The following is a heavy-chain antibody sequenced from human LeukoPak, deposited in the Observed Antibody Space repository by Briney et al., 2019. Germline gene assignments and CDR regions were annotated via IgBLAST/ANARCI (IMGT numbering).Heavy chain of an antibody. CDR3: AKDTSKYSRAFDI. Sequence: GGSLRLSCAASGFTFDDYAMHWVRQAPGKGLEWVSGISWNSGSIGYADSVKGRFTISRDNAKNSLYLQMNSLRAEDTALYYCAKDTSKYSRAFDIWGQGTMVTVSS. J-gene: IGHJ3*02. D-gene: IGHD5-12*01. V-gene: IGHV3-9*01. CDR2: ISWNSGSI. CDR1: GFTFDDYA.